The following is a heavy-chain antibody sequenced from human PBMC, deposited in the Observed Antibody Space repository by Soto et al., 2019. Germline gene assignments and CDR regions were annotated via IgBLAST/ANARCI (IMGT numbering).Heavy chain of an antibody. Sequence: PXVSLRLSCVASRFTFTSYAMSWVRQAPGKGLEWVAAISASGGATIHADSVKGRLTISRDNSKNTLYLQMNSLRAEDTAVYYCAKDVEGGSLFRGAFDYWGQGTQVTVSS. V-gene: IGHV3-23*01. J-gene: IGHJ4*02. CDR3: AKDVEGGSLFRGAFDY. CDR1: RFTFTSYA. CDR2: ISASGGAT. D-gene: IGHD1-26*01.